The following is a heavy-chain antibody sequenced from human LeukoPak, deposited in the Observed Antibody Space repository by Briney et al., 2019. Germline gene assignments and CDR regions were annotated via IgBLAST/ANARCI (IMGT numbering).Heavy chain of an antibody. CDR3: ARARSPDYDFWSGYGTPYDY. D-gene: IGHD3-3*01. V-gene: IGHV1-18*01. J-gene: IGHJ4*02. Sequence: ASVKVSCKASGYTFTSYGISWVRQAPGQGLEWMGWVSAYNGNTNYAQKLQGRVTMTTDTSTGTAYMELRSLRSDDTAVYYCARARSPDYDFWSGYGTPYDYWGQGTLVTVSS. CDR2: VSAYNGNT. CDR1: GYTFTSYG.